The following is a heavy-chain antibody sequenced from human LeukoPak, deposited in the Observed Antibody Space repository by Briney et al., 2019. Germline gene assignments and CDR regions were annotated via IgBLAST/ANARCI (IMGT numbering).Heavy chain of an antibody. J-gene: IGHJ4*02. CDR2: INTDGSST. CDR3: ARVSSSSWWALDY. CDR1: GFTFSSYW. V-gene: IGHV3-74*01. Sequence: TGGSLRLSCAASGFTFSSYWMHWVRQAPGKGLVWVSRINTDGSSTSYADSVKGRFTISRDNAKNTLYLQMNSLRAKDTAVYYCARVSSSSWWALDYWGQGTLVTVSS. D-gene: IGHD6-13*01.